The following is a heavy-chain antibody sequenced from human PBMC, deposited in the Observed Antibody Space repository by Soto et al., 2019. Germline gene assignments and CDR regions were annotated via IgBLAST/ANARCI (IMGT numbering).Heavy chain of an antibody. J-gene: IGHJ6*03. CDR3: ATRPPCLCSGSSCYSNYYYYMDV. Sequence: ASVKVSCKASGGTFSSYPISWVRQAPGQGLEWMGRIIPILGIANYAQKFQGRVTFTADKSTSAAYMELSSLRSEDTAVYYCATRPPCLCSGSSCYSNYYYYMDVWGKGTTVTVSS. CDR1: GGTFSSYP. CDR2: IIPILGIA. D-gene: IGHD2-15*01. V-gene: IGHV1-69*02.